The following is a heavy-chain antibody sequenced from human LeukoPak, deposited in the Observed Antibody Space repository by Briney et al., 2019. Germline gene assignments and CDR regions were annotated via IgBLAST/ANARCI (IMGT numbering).Heavy chain of an antibody. CDR3: ARQGGYSYRILDY. Sequence: SETLSLTCTVSGGSISSSGHYWGWIRQPPGKGLEWIGSIYYSGNTYYNASLKSRVTISVDTSKNQFSLKLSSVTVADTAVYYCARQGGYSYRILDYWGQGTLVTVSS. D-gene: IGHD5-18*01. CDR1: GGSISSSGHY. CDR2: IYYSGNT. J-gene: IGHJ4*02. V-gene: IGHV4-39*01.